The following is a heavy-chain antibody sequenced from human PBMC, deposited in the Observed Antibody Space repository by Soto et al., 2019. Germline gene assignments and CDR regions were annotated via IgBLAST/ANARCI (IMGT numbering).Heavy chain of an antibody. CDR1: GASISNTNW. V-gene: IGHV4-4*02. CDR3: AIPGAGDFDY. CDR2: IYHSGTT. J-gene: IGHJ4*02. Sequence: QVQLQESGPGLVEPSGTLSLTCAVSGASISNTNWWSWVRQPPGKGLEWIGEIYHSGTTNCDPSLKSRVTISVDKSKNQFSLKLSSVTAAGTAVYYCAIPGAGDFDYWGQGTLVTVSS. D-gene: IGHD6-13*01.